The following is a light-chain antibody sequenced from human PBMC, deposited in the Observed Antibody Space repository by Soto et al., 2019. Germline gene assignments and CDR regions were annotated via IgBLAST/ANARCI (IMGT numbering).Light chain of an antibody. J-gene: IGKJ1*01. CDR1: QSVSNN. V-gene: IGKV3-15*01. Sequence: EILMTQSPPTLSVTPRDRTTLSCSVSQSVSNNLAWYQQRPGQAPRLLIYGASTRATGIPARFSGSGSGTEFTLTISSLQSEDFAVYYCQQYNDWPPWTFGQGTKVDI. CDR2: GAS. CDR3: QQYNDWPPWT.